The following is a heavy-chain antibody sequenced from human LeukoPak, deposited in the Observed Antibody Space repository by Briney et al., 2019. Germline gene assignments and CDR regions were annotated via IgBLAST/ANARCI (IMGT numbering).Heavy chain of an antibody. V-gene: IGHV3-23*01. CDR1: GFTFSSYA. D-gene: IGHD2-2*01. CDR3: AKDGQPRDADPYYFDY. J-gene: IGHJ4*02. CDR2: ISGSGGST. Sequence: GGSLRLSCAASGFTFSSYAMSWVRQAPGKGLEWVSAISGSGGSTYYADSVKGRFTVSRDNSKNTLYLQMNSLRAEDTAVYYCAKDGQPRDADPYYFDYWGQGTLVTVSS.